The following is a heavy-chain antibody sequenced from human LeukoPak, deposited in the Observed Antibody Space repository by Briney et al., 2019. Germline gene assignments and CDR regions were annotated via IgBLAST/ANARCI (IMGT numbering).Heavy chain of an antibody. CDR1: GYTFTSYG. Sequence: GASVKVSCKASGYTFTSYGISWVRQAPGQGLEWMGWISAYNGNTKYAQNLQGRVTMTTDTSTSTAYMELRSLRSDDTAVYYCARVGSGSNRIHDAFDIWGQGTMVTVSS. V-gene: IGHV1-18*01. J-gene: IGHJ3*02. CDR3: ARVGSGSNRIHDAFDI. CDR2: ISAYNGNT. D-gene: IGHD1-26*01.